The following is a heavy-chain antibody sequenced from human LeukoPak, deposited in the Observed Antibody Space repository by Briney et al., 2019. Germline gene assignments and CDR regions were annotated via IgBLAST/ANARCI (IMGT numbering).Heavy chain of an antibody. Sequence: PSETLSLTCTVSGGSISSYYWSWIRQPAGKGLEWIGRIYTSGSTNYNPSLKSRVTMSVDTSKNQFSLNLSSVTAADTAVYYCARRDGDYDGAHFDYWGQGNLVTVSS. D-gene: IGHD4-17*01. V-gene: IGHV4-4*07. J-gene: IGHJ4*02. CDR3: ARRDGDYDGAHFDY. CDR1: GGSISSYY. CDR2: IYTSGST.